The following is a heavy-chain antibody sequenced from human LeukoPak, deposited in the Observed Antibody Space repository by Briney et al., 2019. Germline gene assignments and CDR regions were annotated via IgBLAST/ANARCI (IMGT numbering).Heavy chain of an antibody. CDR1: GGSISSSSYY. CDR2: IYYSGST. V-gene: IGHV4-39*01. J-gene: IGHJ6*03. Sequence: SETLSLTCTVSGGSISSSSYYWGWIRQPPGKGLGWIGSIYYSGSTYYNPSLKSRVTISVDTSKNQFSLKLSSVTAADTAVYYCARHRLDYYGSGGSPLYYYYMDVWGKGTRVTVSS. D-gene: IGHD3-10*01. CDR3: ARHRLDYYGSGGSPLYYYYMDV.